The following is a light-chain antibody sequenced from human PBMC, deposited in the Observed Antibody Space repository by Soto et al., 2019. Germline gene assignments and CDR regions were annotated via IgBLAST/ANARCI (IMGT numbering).Light chain of an antibody. CDR3: QQYAVSPIT. V-gene: IGKV3-20*01. J-gene: IGKJ5*01. CDR2: AAS. Sequence: EIVLTQSPVTLSLSPGEGATLACRASQTVSKTYLAWYHQKPGQAPRLLIYAASTRATGIPDRFSGSGSGTDFTLTISRLEPEDFAVFYCQQYAVSPITFGQGTRLEIK. CDR1: QTVSKTY.